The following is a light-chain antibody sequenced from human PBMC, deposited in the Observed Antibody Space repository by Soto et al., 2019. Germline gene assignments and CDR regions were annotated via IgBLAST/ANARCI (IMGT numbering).Light chain of an antibody. V-gene: IGLV2-14*01. CDR2: EVN. CDR1: SSDIGAFNY. Sequence: QSVLTQPASVSGSPGQSITISCSGTSSDIGAFNYVSWYHQHPGKAPKLIIYEVNKRPSGVSNRFSGSKSGNAASLTISGSQAEDEGDYYCSSYTDISTVIFGGGTKLTVL. CDR3: SSYTDISTVI. J-gene: IGLJ2*01.